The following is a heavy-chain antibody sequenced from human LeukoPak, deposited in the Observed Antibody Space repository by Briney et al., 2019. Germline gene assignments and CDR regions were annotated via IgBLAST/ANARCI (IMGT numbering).Heavy chain of an antibody. CDR2: INHSGST. CDR1: GGSFSGYY. D-gene: IGHD5-18*01. Sequence: SETLSLTCAVYGGSFSGYYWSWFRQPPGKGLEWIGEINHSGSTNYNPSLKSRVTISVDTSKNQFSLKLSSVTAADTAVYYCARVSVDTAMVTWFDPWGQGTLVTASS. CDR3: ARVSVDTAMVTWFDP. V-gene: IGHV4-34*01. J-gene: IGHJ5*02.